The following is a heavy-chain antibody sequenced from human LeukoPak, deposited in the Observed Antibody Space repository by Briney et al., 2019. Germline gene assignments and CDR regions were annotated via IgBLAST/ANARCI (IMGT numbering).Heavy chain of an antibody. Sequence: TGGSLRLSCAASGFTFSSYAISWVRQAPGKGLEWVSVFYRDGGIYYGDSVKGRFTISRDNSKNMVYLQMNSLRAEDTAVYYCAMGTFGDPLALWGQGTLVTVSS. CDR1: GFTFSSYA. D-gene: IGHD3-10*01. CDR3: AMGTFGDPLAL. CDR2: FYRDGGI. V-gene: IGHV3-66*01. J-gene: IGHJ4*02.